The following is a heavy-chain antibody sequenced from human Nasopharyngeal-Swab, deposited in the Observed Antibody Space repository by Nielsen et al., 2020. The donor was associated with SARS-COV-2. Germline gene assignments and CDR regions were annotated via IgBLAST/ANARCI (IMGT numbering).Heavy chain of an antibody. V-gene: IGHV4-59*01. D-gene: IGHD6-19*01. CDR3: ARDGFGRGWRNYYYYMDV. CDR1: GGSISSYY. CDR2: IYYSGST. J-gene: IGHJ6*03. Sequence: SETLSLTCTVSGGSISSYYWSWIRQPPGKGLEWIGYIYYSGSTNYNPSLKSRVTISVDTSKNQFSLKLSSVTAADTAVYYCARDGFGRGWRNYYYYMDVWGKGTTVTVSS.